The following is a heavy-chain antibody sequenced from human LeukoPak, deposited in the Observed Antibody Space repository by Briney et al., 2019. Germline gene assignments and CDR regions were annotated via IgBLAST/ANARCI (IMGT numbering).Heavy chain of an antibody. Sequence: ASETLSLTCTVSGGSISSSSYYWGWIRQPPGKGLEWIGSIYYSGSTYYNPSLKSRVTISVDTSKNQFSLKLSSVTAADTAVYYCARGSVGDWLDTPHAWGQGTLVTVFS. CDR2: IYYSGST. D-gene: IGHD5-18*01. V-gene: IGHV4-39*07. CDR3: ARGSVGDWLDTPHA. J-gene: IGHJ4*02. CDR1: GGSISSSSYY.